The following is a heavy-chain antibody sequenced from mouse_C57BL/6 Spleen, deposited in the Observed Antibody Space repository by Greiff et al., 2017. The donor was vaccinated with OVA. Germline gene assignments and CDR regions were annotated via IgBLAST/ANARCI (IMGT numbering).Heavy chain of an antibody. D-gene: IGHD2-4*01. Sequence: QVQLQQSGAELARPGASVKMSCKASGYTFTSYTMHWVKQRPGQGLEWIGYINPSSGYTKYNQKFKDKATLTADKSSSTAYMQLSSLTSEDSAVYYCARSSDYDYDGWYFDVWGTGTTVTVSS. V-gene: IGHV1-4*01. CDR1: GYTFTSYT. J-gene: IGHJ1*03. CDR2: INPSSGYT. CDR3: ARSSDYDYDGWYFDV.